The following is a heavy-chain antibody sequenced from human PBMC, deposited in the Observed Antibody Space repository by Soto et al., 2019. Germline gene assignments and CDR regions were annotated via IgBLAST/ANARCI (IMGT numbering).Heavy chain of an antibody. Sequence: SVKVSCKASGFTFTSSAVQWVRQARGQRLEWIGWIGVGSGNRHYAQKFQERVTITRDMSTDTAYMELSSLRSEDTAVYYCASCTSSSWYYFDYWGQGTLVTVSS. CDR2: IGVGSGNR. V-gene: IGHV1-58*01. CDR3: ASCTSSSWYYFDY. J-gene: IGHJ4*02. CDR1: GFTFTSSA. D-gene: IGHD6-13*01.